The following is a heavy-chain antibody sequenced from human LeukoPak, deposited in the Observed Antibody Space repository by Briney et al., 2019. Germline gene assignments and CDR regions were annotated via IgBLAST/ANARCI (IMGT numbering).Heavy chain of an antibody. J-gene: IGHJ6*04. CDR2: ISSSGSTI. CDR1: GFTYSHYG. CDR3: AELGITMIGGV. V-gene: IGHV3-48*04. Sequence: QTGGSLRLSCVASGFTYSHYGMNWVRQAPGKGLEWVSYISSSGSTIYYADSVKGRFTISRDNAKNSLYLQMNSLRAEDTAVYYCAELGITMIGGVWGKGTTVTISS. D-gene: IGHD3-10*02.